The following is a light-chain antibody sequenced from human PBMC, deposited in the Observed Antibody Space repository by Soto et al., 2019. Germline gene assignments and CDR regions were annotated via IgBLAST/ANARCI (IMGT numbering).Light chain of an antibody. CDR3: AGWDDSLSGYV. CDR2: RNS. J-gene: IGLJ1*01. V-gene: IGLV1-47*01. Sequence: QSLLTQPPSASGTPGQRVTISCSGRSSNIGSNFVYWYQHLPGTAPKLVIYRNSQRPSGVPDRFSGSKSGTSASLAISGLQSEDEADYYCAGWDDSLSGYVFGPGTKLTVL. CDR1: SSNIGSNF.